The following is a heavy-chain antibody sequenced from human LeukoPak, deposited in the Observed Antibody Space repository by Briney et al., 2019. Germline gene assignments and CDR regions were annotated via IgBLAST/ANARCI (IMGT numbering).Heavy chain of an antibody. CDR2: MWYDGSNK. CDR3: ARDRGAPRPFDY. Sequence: GGSLRLSCAASGFTFSSYGMHWVRQAPGKGLEWVAVMWYDGSNKYYADSVKGRFTISRDNSKNTLYLQMNSLRAEDTAVYYCARDRGAPRPFDYWGQGTLVTVSS. J-gene: IGHJ4*02. V-gene: IGHV3-33*01. CDR1: GFTFSSYG. D-gene: IGHD1-26*01.